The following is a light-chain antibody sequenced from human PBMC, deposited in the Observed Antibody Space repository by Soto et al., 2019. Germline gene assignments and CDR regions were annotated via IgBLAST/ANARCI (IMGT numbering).Light chain of an antibody. CDR2: KAS. CDR1: QSINIW. J-gene: IGKJ1*01. V-gene: IGKV1-5*03. Sequence: IQRAQSPSTLSASVGEMVTITCRASQSINIWLAWYQQKPGRAPKLLIYKASTLESGVPSRFSGSGSGTEFTLTISSLQPDDFATYYCQQYNVYWTFGQGTKVDIK. CDR3: QQYNVYWT.